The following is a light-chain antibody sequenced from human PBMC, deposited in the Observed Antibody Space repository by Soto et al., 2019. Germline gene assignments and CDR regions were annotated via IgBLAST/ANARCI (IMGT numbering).Light chain of an antibody. CDR1: KIEDKS. CDR2: DDS. CDR3: QVWDSSSDHYV. V-gene: IGLV3-21*02. Sequence: SYELTQPPSVSVAPGQTAKITCGGNKIEDKSVHWYQQKPGRAPVLVVYDDSDRPLEMPERFSGSNSGNTATLTISRVEAGDEADYYCQVWDSSSDHYVFXAGTKVTVL. J-gene: IGLJ1*01.